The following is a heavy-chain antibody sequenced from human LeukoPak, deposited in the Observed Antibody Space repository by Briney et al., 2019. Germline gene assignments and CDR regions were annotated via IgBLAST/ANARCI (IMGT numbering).Heavy chain of an antibody. CDR3: ARDLDRHAVDY. V-gene: IGHV1-2*06. CDR1: GYAFTGYY. Sequence: GASVKVSCKASGYAFTGYYMHWVRQAPGQGLEWMGRINPNSGGTNYAQKFQGRVTMTRDTSISTAYMELSRLRSDDTAVYYCARDLDRHAVDYWGQGTLVTVSS. J-gene: IGHJ4*02. D-gene: IGHD1-14*01. CDR2: INPNSGGT.